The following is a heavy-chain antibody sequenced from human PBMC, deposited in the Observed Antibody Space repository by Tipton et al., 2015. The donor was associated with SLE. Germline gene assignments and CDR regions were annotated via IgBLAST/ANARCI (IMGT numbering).Heavy chain of an antibody. D-gene: IGHD6-13*01. Sequence: VQLVQSGAEVKKPGESLKISCKGSGYSFTSYWIGWVRQMPGKGLEWMGIIYPGDSDTRYSPSFQGQVTISADKSISTAYLQWSSLKASDTAMYYGARPRIAAENEWYFDLWGRGTLVTVSS. CDR1: GYSFTSYW. J-gene: IGHJ2*01. V-gene: IGHV5-51*03. CDR2: IYPGDSDT. CDR3: ARPRIAAENEWYFDL.